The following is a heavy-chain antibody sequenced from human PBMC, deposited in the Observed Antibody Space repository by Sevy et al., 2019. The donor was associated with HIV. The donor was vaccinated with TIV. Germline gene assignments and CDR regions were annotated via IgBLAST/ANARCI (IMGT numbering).Heavy chain of an antibody. D-gene: IGHD6-19*01. CDR2: IYHSGYS. CDR1: AYSISSDYY. CDR3: ARAIGTQVAGLYYFDY. Sequence: SETLSLTCAVSAYSISSDYYWGWVRQPPGKGLEWIGSIYHSGYSYYNPPFKSRVTISVNTSKNQFSLKLSSVTAADTAVYYCARAIGTQVAGLYYFDYWGQGTLVTVSS. V-gene: IGHV4-38-2*01. J-gene: IGHJ4*02.